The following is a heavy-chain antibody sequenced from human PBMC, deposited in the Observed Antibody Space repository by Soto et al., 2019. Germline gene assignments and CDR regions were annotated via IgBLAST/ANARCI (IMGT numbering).Heavy chain of an antibody. CDR2: IIPIFGTA. CDR1: GGTFSSYA. Sequence: GASVKVSCKASGGTFSSYAISWVRQAPGQGLEWMGGIIPIFGTANYAQKFQGRVTITADESTSTAYMELSSLRSEDTAVYYCARGQESSGWNIRSQYYYGMDVWGQGTTVTVSS. D-gene: IGHD6-19*01. V-gene: IGHV1-69*13. J-gene: IGHJ6*02. CDR3: ARGQESSGWNIRSQYYYGMDV.